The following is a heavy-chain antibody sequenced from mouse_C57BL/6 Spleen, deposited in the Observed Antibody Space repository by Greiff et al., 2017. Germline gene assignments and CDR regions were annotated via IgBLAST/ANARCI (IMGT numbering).Heavy chain of an antibody. Sequence: QVQLQQSGAGLVRPGSSVKLSCKASGYTFTSYWMHWVKQRPIQGLEWIGNIDPSDSETHYNQKFKDKATLTVDKSSSTAYMQLSSLTSEDSAVYYCARVSFTTVVDPLFDYWGQGTTLTVSS. CDR3: ARVSFTTVVDPLFDY. V-gene: IGHV1-52*01. CDR2: IDPSDSET. CDR1: GYTFTSYW. D-gene: IGHD1-1*01. J-gene: IGHJ2*01.